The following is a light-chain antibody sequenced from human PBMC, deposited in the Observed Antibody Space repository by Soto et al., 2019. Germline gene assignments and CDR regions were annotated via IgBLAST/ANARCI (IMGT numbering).Light chain of an antibody. J-gene: IGKJ4*01. CDR3: QHLNTYVS. CDR2: AAS. CDR1: QGIGSY. Sequence: DIQLTQSPSFLSASVGDRVTITCRASQGIGSYLAWYQQKPGKAPKLLIFAASILQSGVPSRFSGSGSGTDFTLTISSLQPVDFATYYCQHLNTYVSFGGGTKVEIK. V-gene: IGKV1-9*01.